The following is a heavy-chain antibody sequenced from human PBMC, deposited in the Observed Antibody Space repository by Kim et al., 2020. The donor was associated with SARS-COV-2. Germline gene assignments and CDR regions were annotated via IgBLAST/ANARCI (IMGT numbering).Heavy chain of an antibody. V-gene: IGHV3-7*04. Sequence: TYYVDSVNGRFTITRDTAKNSLYLQMNSLRAEDTAVYYCARESNYYGMDVWGQGTTVTVSS. D-gene: IGHD6-6*01. CDR2: T. J-gene: IGHJ6*02. CDR3: ARESNYYGMDV.